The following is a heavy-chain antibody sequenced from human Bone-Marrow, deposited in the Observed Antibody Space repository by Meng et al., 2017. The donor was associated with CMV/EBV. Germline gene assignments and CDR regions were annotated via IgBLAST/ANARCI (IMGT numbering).Heavy chain of an antibody. CDR3: ARDRIAARGYYYYYGMDV. Sequence: GGSLRLSCAASGFNFGKHYMSWIRQAPGKGLEWVSYISSSGSTIYYADSVKGRFTISRDNAKNSLYLQMNSLRAEDTAVYYCARDRIAARGYYYYYGMDVWGQGTTVTVSS. CDR2: ISSSGSTI. J-gene: IGHJ6*02. V-gene: IGHV3-11*01. D-gene: IGHD6-6*01. CDR1: GFNFGKHY.